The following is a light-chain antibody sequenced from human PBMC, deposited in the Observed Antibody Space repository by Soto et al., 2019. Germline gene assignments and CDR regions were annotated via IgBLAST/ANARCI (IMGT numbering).Light chain of an antibody. CDR1: ESVSSTS. CDR2: GVS. V-gene: IGKV3-20*01. Sequence: EIVLTQSPGTLSLSPGERATLSCRASESVSSTSLAWYQQKPRQAPRLLRYGVSSRATGIPARFSGSGSGTDFTLTINRLEPEDFAVYYCQQYDNSVWTFGQGTKVEIK. J-gene: IGKJ1*01. CDR3: QQYDNSVWT.